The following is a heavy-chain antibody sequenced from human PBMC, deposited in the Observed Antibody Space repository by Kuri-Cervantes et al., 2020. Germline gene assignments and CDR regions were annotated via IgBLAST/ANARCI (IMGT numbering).Heavy chain of an antibody. D-gene: IGHD6-13*01. CDR1: GYTFTSYG. CDR3: ERVIAAAGTFTFDY. V-gene: IGHV1-18*01. CDR2: ISAYNGKT. J-gene: IGHJ4*02. Sequence: ASVKVSCKASGYTFTSYGISWVRQAPGQGLEWMGWISAYNGKTNYAQKLQCRVTMTRNTSISTAYMELSSMRSEDTAVYYCERVIAAAGTFTFDYWGQGTMVTVSS.